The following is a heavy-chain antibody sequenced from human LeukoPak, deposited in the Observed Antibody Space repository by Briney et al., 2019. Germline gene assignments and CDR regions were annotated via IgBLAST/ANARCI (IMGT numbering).Heavy chain of an antibody. CDR3: ARHYYDSSGYPGIDC. J-gene: IGHJ4*02. V-gene: IGHV3-21*01. D-gene: IGHD3-22*01. Sequence: TGGSLRLSCEASGFSFSSYNMDWVRQTPGKGLEWISSITTSSTYTFYADSVKGRFTISRDNAKNSLYLQMNSLRAEDTAVYYCARHYYDSSGYPGIDCWGQGTLVTVSS. CDR2: ITTSSTYT. CDR1: GFSFSSYN.